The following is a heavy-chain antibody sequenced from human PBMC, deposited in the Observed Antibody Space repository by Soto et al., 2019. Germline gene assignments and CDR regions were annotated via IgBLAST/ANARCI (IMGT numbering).Heavy chain of an antibody. J-gene: IGHJ4*02. CDR3: ARGFGHNTGALDY. CDR1: GCNFRTYG. D-gene: IGHD2-8*02. CDR2: IWYDGSKK. V-gene: IGHV3-33*01. Sequence: GGSMRVSWVAAGCNFRTYGRHWVRQDPGKGLEWVSVIWYDGSKKYSADSVKGRITISRDNAKNTLYLQMDSLRAEDTAVYYCARGFGHNTGALDYWGQGTLVTVSS.